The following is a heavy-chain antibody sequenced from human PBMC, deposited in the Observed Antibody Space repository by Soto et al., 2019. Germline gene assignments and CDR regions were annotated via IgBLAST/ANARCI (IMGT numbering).Heavy chain of an antibody. CDR2: INHSGST. J-gene: IGHJ2*01. D-gene: IGHD2-15*01. CDR3: ARAGVSFFFQAEDGIRDVRSVSAFLLNRSSDL. V-gene: IGHV4-34*01. Sequence: KGLEWIGEINHSGSTNHNPSLKSRVTISVDTSKNQFSLKRSSVTAADTAVYYCARAGVSFFFQAEDGIRDVRSVSAFLLNRSSDL.